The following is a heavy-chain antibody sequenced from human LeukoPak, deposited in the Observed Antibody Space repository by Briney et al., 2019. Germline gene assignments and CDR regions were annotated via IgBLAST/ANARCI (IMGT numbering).Heavy chain of an antibody. V-gene: IGHV2-70*11. CDR2: IDWDDDK. J-gene: IGHJ3*02. Sequence: SGPTLVNPTQTLTLTCTFSGFSLSTSGMCVSWIRQPPGKALEWLARIDWDDDKYYSTSLKTRLTISKDTSKNQVVLTMTNMDPVDTATYYFARSRLYYYNSSGYFDAFDIWGQGTMVTVSS. D-gene: IGHD3-22*01. CDR3: ARSRLYYYNSSGYFDAFDI. CDR1: GFSLSTSGMC.